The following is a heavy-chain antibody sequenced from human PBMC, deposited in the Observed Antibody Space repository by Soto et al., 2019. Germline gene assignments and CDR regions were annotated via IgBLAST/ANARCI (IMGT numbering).Heavy chain of an antibody. CDR1: GFTFSNAW. Sequence: PGGSLRLSCAASGFTFSNAWMNWVRQAPGKGLEWVGRIKSKTDGGTTDYAAPVKGRFTISRDDSKNTLYLQMNSLKTEDTAVYYCTGYHEALPDIDYWGQGTLVTVSS. V-gene: IGHV3-15*07. CDR3: TGYHEALPDIDY. CDR2: IKSKTDGGTT. D-gene: IGHD5-12*01. J-gene: IGHJ4*02.